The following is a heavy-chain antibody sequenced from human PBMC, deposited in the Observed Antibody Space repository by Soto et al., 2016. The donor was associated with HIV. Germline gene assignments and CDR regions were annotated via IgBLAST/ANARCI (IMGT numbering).Heavy chain of an antibody. J-gene: IGHJ4*02. D-gene: IGHD3-10*01. CDR2: IWFDGSNK. Sequence: VQLVESGGGVVQPGRSLRLSCAASGFTFSSYGIHWVRQAPGKGLEWVALIWFDGSNKYYADSVKGRFTVSRDNSKNIMYLQMNSLRAEDTAMYYCARSDGSVLYYLDYWGQGPWSPSPQ. V-gene: IGHV3-33*01. CDR3: ARSDGSVLYYLDY. CDR1: GFTFSSYG.